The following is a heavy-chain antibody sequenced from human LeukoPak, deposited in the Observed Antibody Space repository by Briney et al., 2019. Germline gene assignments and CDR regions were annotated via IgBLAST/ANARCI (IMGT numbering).Heavy chain of an antibody. V-gene: IGHV3-23*01. CDR2: ISGSGGST. Sequence: GGSLRLSCAASGFTFDDYGMSWVRQAPGKGLEWVSAISGSGGSTYYADSVKGRFTISRDNSKNTLYLQMNSLRAEDTAVYYCANICGGDCPDAFDIWGQGTMVTVSS. J-gene: IGHJ3*02. CDR1: GFTFDDYG. CDR3: ANICGGDCPDAFDI. D-gene: IGHD2-21*02.